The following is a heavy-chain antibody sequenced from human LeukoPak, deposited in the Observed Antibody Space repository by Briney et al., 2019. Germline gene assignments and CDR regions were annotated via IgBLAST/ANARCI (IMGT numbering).Heavy chain of an antibody. CDR2: ISGSGGST. J-gene: IGHJ5*02. CDR3: AQRVWFDP. CDR1: GFSFSSYA. V-gene: IGHV3-23*01. Sequence: HPGGSLRLSCTASGFSFSSYAMNWVRQAPGKGLEWVSAISGSGGSTYYADSVKGRFTISRDNSKNTLYLQMNSLRVEDTAVYYCAQRVWFDPWGQGTLVTVSS.